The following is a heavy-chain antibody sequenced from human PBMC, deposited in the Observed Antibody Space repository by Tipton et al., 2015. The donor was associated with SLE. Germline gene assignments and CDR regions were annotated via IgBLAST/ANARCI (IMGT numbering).Heavy chain of an antibody. CDR2: ISQSGIT. J-gene: IGHJ4*02. CDR1: GYSISGGYH. D-gene: IGHD3-9*01. V-gene: IGHV4-38-2*02. Sequence: TLSLTCTVSGYSISGGYHWGWIRQPPGKGLEWIGSISQSGITHYNPSLESRVTISVDTSKNQFSLKLNSVTAADTAVYYCAGHPQLAYFDPWGPGTLVTVSS. CDR3: AGHPQLAYFDP.